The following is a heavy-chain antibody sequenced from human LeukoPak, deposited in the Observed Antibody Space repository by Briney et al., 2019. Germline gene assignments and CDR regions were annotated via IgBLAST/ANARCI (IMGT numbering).Heavy chain of an antibody. J-gene: IGHJ4*02. V-gene: IGHV1-8*01. D-gene: IGHD3-9*01. CDR2: MNPNSGNT. CDR3: ARGRTHYDIFTGYYPGVYEN. CDR1: GYTFTSYD. Sequence: ASVKVSCKASGYTFTSYDINWVRQATGQGLEWMGWMNPNSGNTGYAQKFQGRVTMTRNTSISTAYMELSSLRSEDTAVYYCARGRTHYDIFTGYYPGVYENWGQGTLVTVSS.